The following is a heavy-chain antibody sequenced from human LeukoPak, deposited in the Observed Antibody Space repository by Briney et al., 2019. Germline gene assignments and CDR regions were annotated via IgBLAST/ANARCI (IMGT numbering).Heavy chain of an antibody. J-gene: IGHJ4*02. CDR3: AKLAGATSGTDY. CDR2: ISGTT. D-gene: IGHD1-26*01. V-gene: IGHV3-23*01. Sequence: GGSLRLSCAASGFTFSSHWMSWARQAPGKGLEWVSTISGTTYYADSVKGRFTIYRDNSKNTLYLQMDSLRVEDTAVYYCAKLAGATSGTDYWGQGTLVSVSS. CDR1: GFTFSSHW.